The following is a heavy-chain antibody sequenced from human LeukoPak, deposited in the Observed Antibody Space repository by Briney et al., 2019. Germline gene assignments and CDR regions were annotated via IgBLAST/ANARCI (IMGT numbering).Heavy chain of an antibody. CDR1: GYTFTTYA. Sequence: ASVKVSCKASGYTFTTYALRWVRQAPGQRLEWMGWITAGNGNTKYSQKLQGRVTITGDKSTSTAYMELSSLTFEDAAVYYCGREAPSSSWSFDYWGQGTLVTVFS. J-gene: IGHJ4*02. D-gene: IGHD6-13*01. CDR2: ITAGNGNT. CDR3: GREAPSSSWSFDY. V-gene: IGHV1-3*01.